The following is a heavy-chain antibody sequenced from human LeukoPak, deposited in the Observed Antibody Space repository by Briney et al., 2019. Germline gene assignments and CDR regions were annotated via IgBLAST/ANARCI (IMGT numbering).Heavy chain of an antibody. D-gene: IGHD6-13*01. CDR2: IYYSGST. J-gene: IGHJ4*02. CDR1: GGSISSGGYY. CDR3: ARRLQQQLFDY. V-gene: IGHV4-31*03. Sequence: SETLSLTCTVSGGSISSGGYYWSWIRQHPGKGLEWIGYIYYSGSTYYNPSLKSRVTISVDTSKNQFSLKLSPVTAADTAVYYCARRLQQQLFDYWGQGTLVTVSS.